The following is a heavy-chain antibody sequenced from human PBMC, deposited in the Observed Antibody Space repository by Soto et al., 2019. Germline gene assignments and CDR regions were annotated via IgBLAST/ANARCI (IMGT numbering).Heavy chain of an antibody. CDR3: ARGGPTPPYSSRWTFDC. J-gene: IGHJ4*02. Sequence: SQTLSLTCAISGDSVSSNSAAWNWIRQSPSRGLEWLGRTYYRSKWYNDYAVSVKGRITINPDTSKNQFSLQLNSVTPEDSAVYFCARGGPTPPYSSRWTFDCWGKGTLVTVSS. V-gene: IGHV6-1*01. D-gene: IGHD6-13*01. CDR2: TYYRSKWYN. CDR1: GDSVSSNSAA.